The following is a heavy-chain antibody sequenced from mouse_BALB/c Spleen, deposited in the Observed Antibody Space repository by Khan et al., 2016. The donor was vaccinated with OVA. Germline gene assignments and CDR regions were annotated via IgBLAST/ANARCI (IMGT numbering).Heavy chain of an antibody. CDR2: ISSGSKTT. D-gene: IGHD1-2*01. V-gene: IGHV5-17*02. Sequence: EVELVESGGGLVQPGGSRKLSCAASGFTFSGFGMHWVRQAPAKGLEWVAYISSGSKTTYYADTVTVRLNLSRDNPKNTLCLQVTRLRSEDTAMYFCAIPGYSYFDLWGQGTTLTVSS. J-gene: IGHJ2*01. CDR1: GFTFSGFG. CDR3: AIPGYSYFDL.